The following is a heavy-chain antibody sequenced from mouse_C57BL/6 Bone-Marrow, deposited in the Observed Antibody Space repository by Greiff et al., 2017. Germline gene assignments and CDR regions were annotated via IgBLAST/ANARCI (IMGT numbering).Heavy chain of an antibody. CDR2: IYPRSGNT. CDR1: GYTFTSYG. CDR3: ARVDYSNYGAY. Sequence: QVHVKQSGAELARPGASVKLSCKASGYTFTSYGISWVKQRTGQGLEWIGEIYPRSGNTYYNEKFKGKATLTADKSSSTAYMELRSLTSEDSAVYFCARVDYSNYGAYWGQGTLVTVSA. D-gene: IGHD2-5*01. V-gene: IGHV1-81*01. J-gene: IGHJ3*01.